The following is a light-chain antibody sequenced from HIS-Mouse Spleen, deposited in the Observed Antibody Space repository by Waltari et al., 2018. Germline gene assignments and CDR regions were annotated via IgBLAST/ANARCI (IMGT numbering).Light chain of an antibody. CDR2: AAS. CDR3: QQSYSTPLT. J-gene: IGKJ4*01. Sequence: DIQLTRSPSFLSASVGDRVTIPCRASQGISSYLAWYQQKPGKAPKLLIYAASTLQSGVPSRFSGSGSGTDFTLTISSLQPEDFATYYCQQSYSTPLTFGGGTKVEIK. CDR1: QGISSY. V-gene: IGKV1-39*01.